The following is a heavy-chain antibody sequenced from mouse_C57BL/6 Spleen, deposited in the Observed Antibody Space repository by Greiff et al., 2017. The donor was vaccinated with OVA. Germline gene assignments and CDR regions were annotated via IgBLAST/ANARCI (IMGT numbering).Heavy chain of an antibody. CDR1: GYTFTSYW. CDR2: IYPSDSET. D-gene: IGHD2-2*01. V-gene: IGHV1-61*01. Sequence: QVQLQQPGAELVRPGSSVKLSCKASGYTFTSYWMDWVKQRPGQGLEWIGNIYPSDSETHYNQKFKDKATLTVDKSSSTAYMQLSSLTSEDSAVYYCARQIYYGYGREPYYAMDYWGQGTSVTVSS. CDR3: ARQIYYGYGREPYYAMDY. J-gene: IGHJ4*01.